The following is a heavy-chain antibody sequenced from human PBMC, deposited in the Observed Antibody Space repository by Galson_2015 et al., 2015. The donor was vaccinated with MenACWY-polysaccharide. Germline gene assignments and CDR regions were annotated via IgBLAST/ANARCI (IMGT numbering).Heavy chain of an antibody. D-gene: IGHD6-19*01. CDR2: MNPNSGNT. CDR3: ARGRRDTAVAAPAAVLLDY. Sequence: SVKVSCKASGYTFTSYEINWVRQATGQGLEWMGWMNPNSGNTGFAQKFQGRVTMTRNTSISTAYMELSSLTSEDTAVYYCARGRRDTAVAAPAAVLLDYWGQGILVTVSS. V-gene: IGHV1-8*01. CDR1: GYTFTSYE. J-gene: IGHJ4*02.